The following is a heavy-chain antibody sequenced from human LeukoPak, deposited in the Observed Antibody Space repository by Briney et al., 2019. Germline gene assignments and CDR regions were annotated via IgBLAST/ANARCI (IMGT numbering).Heavy chain of an antibody. Sequence: GGSLRLSCAASAFSLSAYNVNWVRQAPGKGLEWVSSISSSSSYIYYADSVKGRFTISRDNAKNSLYLQMNSLRAEDTAVYYCARGDGDYVLGYFDYWGQGTLVTVSS. V-gene: IGHV3-21*01. J-gene: IGHJ4*02. CDR3: ARGDGDYVLGYFDY. CDR1: AFSLSAYN. D-gene: IGHD4-17*01. CDR2: ISSSSSYI.